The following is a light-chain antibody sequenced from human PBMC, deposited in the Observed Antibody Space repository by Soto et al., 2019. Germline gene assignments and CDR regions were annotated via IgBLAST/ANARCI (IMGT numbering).Light chain of an antibody. CDR2: EVR. Sequence: QSVLTQPASVSGSPGQSITIACTGTNRDVGSYNLVSWYQQRPGEAPKLIISEVRNRPSGTSYRFTGSKSGNTASLTISGLQAEDEADYYCSSYTTSSNYVFGTGTKVTVL. CDR1: NRDVGSYNL. CDR3: SSYTTSSNYV. J-gene: IGLJ1*01. V-gene: IGLV2-14*01.